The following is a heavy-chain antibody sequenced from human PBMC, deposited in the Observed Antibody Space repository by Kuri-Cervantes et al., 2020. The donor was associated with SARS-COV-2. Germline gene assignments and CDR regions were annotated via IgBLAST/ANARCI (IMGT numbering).Heavy chain of an antibody. D-gene: IGHD2-15*01. CDR1: GYTFTSYY. CDR3: ARGKDIVVVVGTGYGMDV. V-gene: IGHV1-8*02. CDR2: MNPNSGNT. Sequence: ASVKVSCKASGYTFTSYYMHWVRQATGQGLEWMGWMNPNSGNTGYAQKFQGRVTMTRNTSTSTAYMELSSLRSEDTAVYYCARGKDIVVVVGTGYGMDVWGQGTMVTVSS. J-gene: IGHJ6*02.